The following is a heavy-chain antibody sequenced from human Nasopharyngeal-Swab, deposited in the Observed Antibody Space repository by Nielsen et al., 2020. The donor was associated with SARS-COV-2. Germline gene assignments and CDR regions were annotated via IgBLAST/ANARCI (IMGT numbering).Heavy chain of an antibody. Sequence: CAASGFTLDDHAMHWVRQAPGKGLEWVSGLCWNSDSLGYADSVKGRFTISRDNAKNSLYLQMNSLRAEDTALYYCAKLWGYCSGGSGYDAECFQHWGQGTLVTVSS. CDR1: GFTLDDHA. V-gene: IGHV3-9*01. CDR2: LCWNSDSL. J-gene: IGHJ1*01. D-gene: IGHD2-15*01. CDR3: AKLWGYCSGGSGYDAECFQH.